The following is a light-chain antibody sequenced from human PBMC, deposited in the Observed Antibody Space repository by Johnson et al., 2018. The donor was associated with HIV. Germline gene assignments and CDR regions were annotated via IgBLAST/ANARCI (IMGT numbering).Light chain of an antibody. Sequence: QSVLTQPPSVSAAPGREVTISCSGSSSNIGSNYVSWYQQLPGTAPKLLIYENNKRPSGIPDRFSGSKSGTSATLGITGLQTGDEADYYCGTWDSSLSQGVFGTGTKVIVL. V-gene: IGLV1-51*02. CDR3: GTWDSSLSQGV. J-gene: IGLJ1*01. CDR1: SSNIGSNY. CDR2: ENN.